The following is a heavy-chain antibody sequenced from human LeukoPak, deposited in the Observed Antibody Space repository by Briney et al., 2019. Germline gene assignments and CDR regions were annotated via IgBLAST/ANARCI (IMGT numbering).Heavy chain of an antibody. D-gene: IGHD2-8*02. CDR2: IFPSGGEI. V-gene: IGHV3-23*01. CDR1: GFTFSTFA. CDR3: ATYRQVLLPFEA. Sequence: GGSLRLSCAASGFTFSTFAMIWVRQPPGKGLEWVSSIFPSGGEIHYADSVRGRFTISRDNSKSTLSLQMNSLRAEDTAIYYCATYRQVLLPFEAWGQGTLVTVSS. J-gene: IGHJ5*02.